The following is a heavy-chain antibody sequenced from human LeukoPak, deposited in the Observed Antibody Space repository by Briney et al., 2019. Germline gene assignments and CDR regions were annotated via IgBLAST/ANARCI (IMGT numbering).Heavy chain of an antibody. D-gene: IGHD6-13*01. CDR1: GFTFSSYG. CDR3: AKENRNAAGRARYYYYGMDV. V-gene: IGHV3-30*18. Sequence: PGRSLRLSCAASGFTFSSYGMHWVRQAPGKGLEWVAVISYGGSNKYCADSVKGRFTISRDNSKNTLYLQMNSLRAEDTAVYYCAKENRNAAGRARYYYYGMDVWGQGTTVTVSS. CDR2: ISYGGSNK. J-gene: IGHJ6*02.